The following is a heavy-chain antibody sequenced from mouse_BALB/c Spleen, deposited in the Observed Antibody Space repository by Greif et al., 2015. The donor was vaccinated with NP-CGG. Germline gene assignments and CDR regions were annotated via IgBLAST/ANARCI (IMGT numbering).Heavy chain of an antibody. CDR3: TRYYGSSYYFDY. CDR2: IDPETGGT. CDR1: GYTFTDYE. V-gene: IGHV1-15*01. D-gene: IGHD1-1*01. J-gene: IGHJ2*01. Sequence: VQLQQSGAELVRPGASVTLSCKASGYTFTDYEMHWVKQTPVHGLEWIGAIDPETGGTAYNQKFKGKATLTADKSSSTAYMELRSLTAEDSAVYYCTRYYGSSYYFDYWGQGTTLTVSS.